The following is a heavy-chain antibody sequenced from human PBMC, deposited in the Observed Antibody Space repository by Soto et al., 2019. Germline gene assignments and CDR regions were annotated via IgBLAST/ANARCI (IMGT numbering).Heavy chain of an antibody. Sequence: QVQLQESGPGLVKPSQTLSLTCTVSGGSISSGGYYWSWIRQHPGKGLEWIGYIYYSGSTYYNPSLKSRFTKSVDTAKNQFSLKLSSVTAADTAVYYCARDRDYDILTGPTGDAFDIWGQGTMVTVSS. V-gene: IGHV4-31*03. CDR1: GGSISSGGYY. D-gene: IGHD3-9*01. CDR3: ARDRDYDILTGPTGDAFDI. J-gene: IGHJ3*02. CDR2: IYYSGST.